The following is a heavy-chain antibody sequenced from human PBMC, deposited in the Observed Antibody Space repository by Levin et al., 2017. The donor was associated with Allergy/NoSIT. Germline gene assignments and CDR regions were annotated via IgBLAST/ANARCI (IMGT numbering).Heavy chain of an antibody. CDR2: IYYSGST. Sequence: SETLSLTCTVSGGSISSGDYYWSWIRQPPGKGLEWIGYIYYSGSTYYNPSLKSRVTISVDTSKNQFSLKLSSVTAADTAVYYCARVTRLSGYTVYYYQGMDVWGQGTTVTVSS. J-gene: IGHJ6*02. V-gene: IGHV4-30-4*01. CDR3: ARVTRLSGYTVYYYQGMDV. D-gene: IGHD5-12*01. CDR1: GGSISSGDYY.